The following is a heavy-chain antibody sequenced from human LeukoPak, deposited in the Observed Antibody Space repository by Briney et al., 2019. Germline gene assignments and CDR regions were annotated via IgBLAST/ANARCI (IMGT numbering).Heavy chain of an antibody. CDR2: IYYSGST. J-gene: IGHJ1*01. V-gene: IGHV4-59*08. Sequence: SETLSLTCTVSGGSIYIFHWSWIRQPPEKGLEWIGYIYYSGSTNYNPSLKSRVTISIDGYKIQFSVTLTYVSAAATPGYYCATLAVGDWGPEFEHWGQGSLVTVSS. CDR3: ATLAVGDWGPEFEH. CDR1: GGSIYIFH. D-gene: IGHD1-26*01.